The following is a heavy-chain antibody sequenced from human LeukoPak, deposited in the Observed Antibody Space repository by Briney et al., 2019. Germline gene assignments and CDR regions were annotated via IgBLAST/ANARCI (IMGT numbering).Heavy chain of an antibody. V-gene: IGHV4-30-4*08. Sequence: SQTLSLTCTVSGGTISNGDYYWSWIRQPPGKGLEWIAYIYYSGSTYYNPSLKSRVTISVDTSKNQFSLKLSSVTAADTAVYYCARGGFWSGYTWFDPWGQGTLVIVSS. CDR2: IYYSGST. J-gene: IGHJ5*02. D-gene: IGHD3-3*01. CDR3: ARGGFWSGYTWFDP. CDR1: GGTISNGDYY.